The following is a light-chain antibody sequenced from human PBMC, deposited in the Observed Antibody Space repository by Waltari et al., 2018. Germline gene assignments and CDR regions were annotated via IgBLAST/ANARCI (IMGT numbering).Light chain of an antibody. CDR2: EVS. CDR1: SSDHGGCMY. V-gene: IGLV2-8*01. J-gene: IGLJ1*01. CDR3: SSYAGSIYV. Sequence: QSALTQPPSASGSPGPSAPIPCPGTSSDHGGCMYLSWYQQHPDKVPKLMIYEVSKRPSGVPDRFSGSKSGNTASLTVSGLQAEDEADYYCSSYAGSIYVFGTGTKVTVL.